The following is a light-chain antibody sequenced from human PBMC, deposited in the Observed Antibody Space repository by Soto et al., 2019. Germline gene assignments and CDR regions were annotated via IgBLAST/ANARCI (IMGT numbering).Light chain of an antibody. Sequence: EIVMTQSPATLSLSPGERATLSCRASQSVNSNLAWYQQKAGQAPRLLIYGTSTRATGIPARFSGSGSGTDFTLTISSLQPEDFATYYCQQSYSSPPTFGQGTKVDIK. CDR2: GTS. CDR1: QSVNSN. J-gene: IGKJ1*01. CDR3: QQSYSSPPT. V-gene: IGKV3-15*01.